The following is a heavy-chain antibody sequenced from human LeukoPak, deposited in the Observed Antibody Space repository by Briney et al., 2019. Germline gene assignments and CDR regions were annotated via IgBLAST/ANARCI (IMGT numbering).Heavy chain of an antibody. J-gene: IGHJ3*02. D-gene: IGHD3-22*01. CDR2: ISWNSGII. V-gene: IGHV3-9*01. CDR3: ARDLSTYYYDSGAFDI. CDR1: GFTFDDYA. Sequence: GRSLRLSCAASGFTFDDYAMHWVRQAPGKGLEWVSGISWNSGIIDYADSVKGRFTISRDNAKNSLYLQMNSLRAEDTAVYYCARDLSTYYYDSGAFDIWGQGTMVTVSS.